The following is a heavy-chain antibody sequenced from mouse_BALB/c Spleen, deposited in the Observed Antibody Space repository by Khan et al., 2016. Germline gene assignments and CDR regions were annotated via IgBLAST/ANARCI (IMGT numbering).Heavy chain of an antibody. CDR1: GFNIKDTF. Sequence: VRLQQSGAELVKPGASVKLSCTASGFNIKDTFMHWVKQRPEQGLEWIGRIDPANGNTRYDPKFQGKATITADTSSTTAYLQLSSLTSEDTAVYYCARRGPIYYYGSTYGYWGQGTTLTVSS. D-gene: IGHD1-1*01. CDR3: ARRGPIYYYGSTYGY. J-gene: IGHJ2*01. V-gene: IGHV14-3*02. CDR2: IDPANGNT.